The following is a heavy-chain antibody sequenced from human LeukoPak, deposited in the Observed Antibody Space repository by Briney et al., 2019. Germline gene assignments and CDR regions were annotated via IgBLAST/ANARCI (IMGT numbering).Heavy chain of an antibody. D-gene: IGHD3-3*01. Sequence: GASVKVSCKASGYTFTSYDINWVRQATGQGLEWMGWMNPNSGNTGYAQKFQGRVTITRNTSISTAYMELSSLRSEDTAVYYCARGQYDFWSDPGIGFGNYYYYYMDVWGKGTTVTVSS. CDR1: GYTFTSYD. CDR3: ARGQYDFWSDPGIGFGNYYYYYMDV. CDR2: MNPNSGNT. V-gene: IGHV1-8*03. J-gene: IGHJ6*03.